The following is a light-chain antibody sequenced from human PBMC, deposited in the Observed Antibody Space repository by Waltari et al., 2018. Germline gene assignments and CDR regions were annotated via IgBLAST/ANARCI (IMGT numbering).Light chain of an antibody. CDR3: QQGNSVPPT. CDR1: QGISNW. Sequence: DIQMTQFPSAVSASVGDRVTMTCRASQGISNWLAWYQQKPGKAPKLLIYGASILQTGVPSRVSAGGSGTDFTLTISNLQPDDVATYFCQQGNSVPPTFGQGTKVEVK. V-gene: IGKV1-12*01. CDR2: GAS. J-gene: IGKJ1*01.